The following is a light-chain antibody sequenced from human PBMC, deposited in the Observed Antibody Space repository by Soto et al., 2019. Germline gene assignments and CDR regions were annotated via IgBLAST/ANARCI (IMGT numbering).Light chain of an antibody. V-gene: IGKV2-28*01. Sequence: DIVMTQSPLSLPVTPGEPASISCRSSQSLLHSNGYNYLDWYLQKPGQSPQLLIYLGSNRASGVSDSVSGSGSGTDFTLKISRVEAEDVGVYYCMQALQTPLTFGGGTNVEIK. CDR2: LGS. CDR1: QSLLHSNGYNY. CDR3: MQALQTPLT. J-gene: IGKJ4*01.